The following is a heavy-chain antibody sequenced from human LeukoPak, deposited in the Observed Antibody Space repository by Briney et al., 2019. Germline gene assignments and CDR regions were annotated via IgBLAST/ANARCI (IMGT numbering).Heavy chain of an antibody. Sequence: SVKVSCKASGGTFSSYAISWVRQAPGQGLEWMGGIIPIFGTANYAQKFQSRVTITADESTSTAYMELSSLRSEDAAVYYCARGGYSYGYYYYGMDVWGKGTTVTVSS. CDR1: GGTFSSYA. J-gene: IGHJ6*04. CDR2: IIPIFGTA. V-gene: IGHV1-69*13. D-gene: IGHD5-18*01. CDR3: ARGGYSYGYYYYGMDV.